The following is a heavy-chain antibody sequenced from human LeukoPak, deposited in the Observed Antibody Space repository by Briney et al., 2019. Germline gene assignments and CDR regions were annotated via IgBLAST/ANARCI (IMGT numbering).Heavy chain of an antibody. D-gene: IGHD3-22*01. CDR3: ARDPVADYYDSSAVDY. CDR1: GFTFSSYS. CDR2: IISSSSYI. J-gene: IGHJ4*02. Sequence: GGSLRLSCAASGFTFSSYSMNWVRQAPGKGLEWVSSIISSSSYIYYADSVKGRFTISRDNAKNSLYLQMNSLRAEDTAVYYCARDPVADYYDSSAVDYWGQGTLVTVSS. V-gene: IGHV3-21*01.